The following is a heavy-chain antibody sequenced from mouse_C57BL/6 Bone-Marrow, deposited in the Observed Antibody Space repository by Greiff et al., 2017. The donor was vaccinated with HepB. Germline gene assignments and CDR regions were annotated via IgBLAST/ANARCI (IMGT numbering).Heavy chain of an antibody. D-gene: IGHD2-3*01. CDR3: AGRLLLFAY. V-gene: IGHV5-6*01. J-gene: IGHJ3*01. Sequence: EVQLVESGGDLVKPGGSLKLSCAASGFTFSSYGMSWVRQTPDKRLEWVATISSGGSYTYYPDSVKGRFTISRDNAKNTLYLQMSSLKSEDTAMYYCAGRLLLFAYWGQGTLVTVSA. CDR2: ISSGGSYT. CDR1: GFTFSSYG.